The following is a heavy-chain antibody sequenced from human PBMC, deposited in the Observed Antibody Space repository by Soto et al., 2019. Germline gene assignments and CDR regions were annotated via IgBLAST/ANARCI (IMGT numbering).Heavy chain of an antibody. Sequence: PGGSLRLSCAASGFTFSSYSMNWVRQAPGKGLEWVSSISSSSSYIYYADSVKGRFTISRDNAKNSLYLQMNSLRAEDTAVYYCARDGYSYGPFDYWGQGTLVTVSS. CDR3: ARDGYSYGPFDY. CDR1: GFTFSSYS. V-gene: IGHV3-21*01. J-gene: IGHJ4*02. CDR2: ISSSSSYI. D-gene: IGHD5-18*01.